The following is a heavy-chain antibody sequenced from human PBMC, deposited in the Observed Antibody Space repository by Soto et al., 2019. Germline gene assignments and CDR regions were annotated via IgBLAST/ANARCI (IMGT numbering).Heavy chain of an antibody. D-gene: IGHD6-13*01. CDR1: GGSISSGGYY. CDR3: ARGTQQQLVFDY. CDR2: IYYSGST. Sequence: SETLSLTCTVSGGSISSGGYYWSWIRQHPGKGLEWIGYIYYSGSTYYNPSLKSRVTISVDTSKNQFSLKLSSVTAADTAVYYCARGTQQQLVFDYWGQGTLVTVSS. J-gene: IGHJ4*02. V-gene: IGHV4-31*03.